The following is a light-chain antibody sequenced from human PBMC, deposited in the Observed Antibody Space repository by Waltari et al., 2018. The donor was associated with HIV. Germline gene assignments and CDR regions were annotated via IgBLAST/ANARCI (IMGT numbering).Light chain of an antibody. J-gene: IGLJ2*01. CDR2: GNT. CDR3: QSYDNALSGSL. Sequence: QSVLTQPPSVSGAPGQRVTISCTRTTSNIGAGYDVHWYQPLPGTAPKLLVFGNTNRPSGVPDRFSGSKSGTSASLAITGLQAGDEGDYYCQSYDNALSGSLFGGGTKVTVL. CDR1: TSNIGAGYD. V-gene: IGLV1-40*01.